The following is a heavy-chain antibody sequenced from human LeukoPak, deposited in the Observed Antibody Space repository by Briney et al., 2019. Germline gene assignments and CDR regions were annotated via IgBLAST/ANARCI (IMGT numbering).Heavy chain of an antibody. CDR1: GGSISGYY. Sequence: SETLSLTCAVSGGSISGYYWSWIRQPPGKGLEWVGYIYYSWSTKYNPSLRSRVTISVDTSKNQCYLKLSSVTAADTAVYYCAKSAEDLYFSYWGQGTLVTVSS. J-gene: IGHJ4*02. CDR3: AKSAEDLYFSY. CDR2: IYYSWST. V-gene: IGHV4-59*01. D-gene: IGHD3/OR15-3a*01.